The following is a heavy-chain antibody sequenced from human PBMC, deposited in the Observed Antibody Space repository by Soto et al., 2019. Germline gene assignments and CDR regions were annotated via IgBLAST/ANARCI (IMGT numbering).Heavy chain of an antibody. D-gene: IGHD2-2*02. Sequence: QVQLVQSGAEVKKPGASVKVSCKASGYTFTSYAMHWVRQAPGQRLEWMGWINAGNGNTKYSQKFQGRVTITRDTSASTAYMELSSLRSEDTAVYYCARGGYCSSTGCYTSYYYGMDVWGQGTTVTVSS. CDR1: GYTFTSYA. CDR3: ARGGYCSSTGCYTSYYYGMDV. V-gene: IGHV1-3*01. CDR2: INAGNGNT. J-gene: IGHJ6*02.